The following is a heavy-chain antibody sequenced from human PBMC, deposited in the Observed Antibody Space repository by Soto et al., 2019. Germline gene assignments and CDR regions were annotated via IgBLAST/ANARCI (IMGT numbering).Heavy chain of an antibody. CDR3: AKIAARGVFYD. J-gene: IGHJ4*02. CDR1: GFTINSYA. CDR2: ISGSGGST. Sequence: GGSLTLSCAASGFTINSYAVSWVRQAPGKGLEWVSAISGSGGSTYYADSVKGRFTISRDNSKNPLYLQMNSLRAEDTAVYDCAKIAARGVFYDWGQGTLVTVSS. V-gene: IGHV3-23*01. D-gene: IGHD6-6*01.